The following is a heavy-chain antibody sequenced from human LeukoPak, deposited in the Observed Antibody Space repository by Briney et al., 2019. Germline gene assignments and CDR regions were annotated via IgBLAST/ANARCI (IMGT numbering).Heavy chain of an antibody. D-gene: IGHD6-13*01. Sequence: GASVKVSCKASGYTFTSYGISWVRQAPGQGLEWMEWISAYNGNTNYAQKLQGRVTMTTDTSTSTAYMELRSLRSDDTAVYYCARGEGAAGNNYYYYYGMDVWGQGTTVTVSS. CDR1: GYTFTSYG. CDR2: ISAYNGNT. V-gene: IGHV1-18*01. J-gene: IGHJ6*02. CDR3: ARGEGAAGNNYYYYYGMDV.